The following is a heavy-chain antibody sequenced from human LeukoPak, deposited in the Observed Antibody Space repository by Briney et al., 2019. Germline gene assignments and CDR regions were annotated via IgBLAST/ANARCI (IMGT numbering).Heavy chain of an antibody. J-gene: IGHJ3*02. V-gene: IGHV4-34*01. CDR1: GGSFSGYY. D-gene: IGHD2-21*01. CDR2: INHSGST. CDR3: ARDPSYPEAFDI. Sequence: PSETLSLTCAVYGGSFSGYYWSWIRQPPGKGLEWIGEINHSGSTNYNPSLKSRVTISVDTSKNQFSLKLSSVTAADTAVYYCARDPSYPEAFDIWGQGTMVTVSS.